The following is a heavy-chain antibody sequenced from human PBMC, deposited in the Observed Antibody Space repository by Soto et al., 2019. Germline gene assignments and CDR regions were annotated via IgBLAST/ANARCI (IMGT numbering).Heavy chain of an antibody. CDR1: GFTFSSYA. V-gene: IGHV3-23*01. CDR2: ISGSGGST. Sequence: LRLSCAASGFTFSSYAMSWVRQAPGKGLEWVSAISGSGGSTYYADSVKGRFTISRDNSKNTLYLQMNSLRAEDTAVYYCAKGGCSGGSCYYYYYYYGMDVWGQGTTVTVSS. J-gene: IGHJ6*02. CDR3: AKGGCSGGSCYYYYYYYGMDV. D-gene: IGHD2-15*01.